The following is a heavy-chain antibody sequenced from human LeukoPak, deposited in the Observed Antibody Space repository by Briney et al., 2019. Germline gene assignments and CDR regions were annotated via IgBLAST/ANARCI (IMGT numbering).Heavy chain of an antibody. CDR3: ARGIQKSDYTQNGMDV. Sequence: PSETLSLTCAVYGGSFSGYYWSWIRQPPGKGLEWIGEINLSGSTNYNPSLKSRVTISVDTSKNQFSLKLSSVTAADTAVYYCARGIQKSDYTQNGMDVWGQGTTVTVSS. CDR1: GGSFSGYY. D-gene: IGHD4-11*01. CDR2: INLSGST. J-gene: IGHJ6*02. V-gene: IGHV4-34*01.